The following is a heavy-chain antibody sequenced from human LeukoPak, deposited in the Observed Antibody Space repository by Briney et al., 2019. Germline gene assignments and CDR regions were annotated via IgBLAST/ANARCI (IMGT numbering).Heavy chain of an antibody. J-gene: IGHJ4*02. Sequence: PSETLSLTCTVSGGSISSGSYYCSWIRQPAGKGLEWIGHIYKSGSTNYNPSLKSRVTVSVDTSKNQFSLKLSSVTAADTAVNYCARDTSRFIAAAAVGYWGQGTLVTVSS. CDR1: GGSISSGSYY. CDR3: ARDTSRFIAAAAVGY. V-gene: IGHV4-61*09. CDR2: IYKSGST. D-gene: IGHD6-13*01.